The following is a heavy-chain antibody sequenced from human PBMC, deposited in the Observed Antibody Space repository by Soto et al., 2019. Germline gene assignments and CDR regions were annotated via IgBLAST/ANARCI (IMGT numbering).Heavy chain of an antibody. Sequence: SETLSLTCTVSGGSISSYYWSWIRQPPGKGLEWIGYIYYSGSTNYNPSLKSRVTISVDTSKNQFSLELSSVTAADTAVYYCARDQAYYYGSGSYYPSYYFDYWGQGTLVTVSS. CDR3: ARDQAYYYGSGSYYPSYYFDY. V-gene: IGHV4-59*01. CDR1: GGSISSYY. D-gene: IGHD3-10*01. J-gene: IGHJ4*02. CDR2: IYYSGST.